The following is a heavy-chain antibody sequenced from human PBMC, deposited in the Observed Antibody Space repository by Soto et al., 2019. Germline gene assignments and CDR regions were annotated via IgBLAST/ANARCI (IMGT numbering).Heavy chain of an antibody. CDR2: IYTSGNT. CDR1: GGSISNYY. D-gene: IGHD4-17*01. Sequence: QVQLQESGPGLVKPSETLSLTCTVSGGSISNYYWSWIRQPAGKGLEWIGRIYTSGNTNYNPFLKGRVTMSVDMSKSQFSLKLSSVAAADTAVYYCARDDTGDNGRAFDPWGQGTLVTVSS. J-gene: IGHJ5*02. CDR3: ARDDTGDNGRAFDP. V-gene: IGHV4-4*07.